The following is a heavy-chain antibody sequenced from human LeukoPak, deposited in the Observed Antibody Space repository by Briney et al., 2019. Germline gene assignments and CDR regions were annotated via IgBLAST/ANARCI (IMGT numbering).Heavy chain of an antibody. J-gene: IGHJ4*02. CDR2: IRYDGSNK. CDR1: GFTFSSYG. D-gene: IGHD6-19*01. CDR3: AKEGKQWLLRGDFDY. Sequence: PGGSLRLSCAASGFTFSSYGMHWVRQAPGKGLEWVAFIRYDGSNKYYADSVKGRFTISRDNSKNTLYLQMNSLRAEDTAVYYCAKEGKQWLLRGDFDYWGQGTLVTVSS. V-gene: IGHV3-30*02.